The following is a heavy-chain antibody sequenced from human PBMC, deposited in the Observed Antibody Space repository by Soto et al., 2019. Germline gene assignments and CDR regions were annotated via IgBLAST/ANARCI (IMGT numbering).Heavy chain of an antibody. D-gene: IGHD3-16*01. CDR2: ISASGEKP. Sequence: EVHLLESGGGVVQPGKSLKISCATSGFAFSDYPMTWVRQPPGQGLEWVSGISASGEKPYYADSVKGRFTISRDNSKNTLYLHMTNLRAEDTAVYYCAKDGNWLDVYYDVWGQGTPVTVSS. V-gene: IGHV3-23*01. CDR1: GFAFSDYP. CDR3: AKDGNWLDVYYDV. J-gene: IGHJ4*02.